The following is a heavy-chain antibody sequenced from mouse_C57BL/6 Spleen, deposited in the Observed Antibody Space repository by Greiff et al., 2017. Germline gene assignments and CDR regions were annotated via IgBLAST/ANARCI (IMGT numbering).Heavy chain of an antibody. V-gene: IGHV5-9-1*02. CDR3: TRASYYGSSHFDY. CDR2: ISSGGDYI. D-gene: IGHD1-1*01. Sequence: EVKVVESGEGLVKPGGSLKLSCAASGFTFSSYAMSWVRQTPEKRLEWVAYISSGGDYIYYADTVTGRFTISRDNARNTLYLQMSSLKSEDTAMYYCTRASYYGSSHFDYWGQGTTLTVSS. J-gene: IGHJ2*01. CDR1: GFTFSSYA.